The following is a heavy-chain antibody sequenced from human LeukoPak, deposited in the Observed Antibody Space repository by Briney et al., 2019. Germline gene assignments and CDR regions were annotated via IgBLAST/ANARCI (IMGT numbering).Heavy chain of an antibody. CDR1: GIGFQGFA. CDR3: IRHVEYVTPDF. J-gene: IGHJ4*02. D-gene: IGHD3-16*01. Sequence: GGSLRLSCAASGIGFQGFAVHWVRQSSGRGLEWVGCMRDRNKNYATIYGASVRGRFTISRDDSVNTATLRMNSLRSEDTAVYFCIRHVEYVTPDFWGQGTLVTVSS. V-gene: IGHV3-73*01. CDR2: MRDRNKNYAT.